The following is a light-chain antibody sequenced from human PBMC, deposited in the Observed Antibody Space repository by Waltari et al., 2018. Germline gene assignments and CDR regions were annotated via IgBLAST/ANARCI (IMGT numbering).Light chain of an antibody. CDR2: TAS. CDR1: QTISSY. CDR3: QQSSSTPPWT. Sequence: DIQMTQSPSSLSASVGDRVTITCRVSQTISSYLNWYQQKPGKAPHLLIYTASSLQSGVPSRFSGSGSGTDFTLTISSLQPEDFATYYCQQSSSTPPWTFGQGTKVEIK. J-gene: IGKJ1*01. V-gene: IGKV1-39*01.